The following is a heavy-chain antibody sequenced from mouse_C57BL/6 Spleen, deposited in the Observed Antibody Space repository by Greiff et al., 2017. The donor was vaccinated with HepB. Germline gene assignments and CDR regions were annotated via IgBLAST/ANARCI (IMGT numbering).Heavy chain of an antibody. Sequence: QVQLKQPGAELVKPGASVKMSCKASGYTFTSYWITWVKQRPGQGLEWIGDIYPGSGSTNYNEKFKSKATLTVDTSSSPAYMQLSSLTSEDSAVYYCARGWLDYAMDYWGQGTSVTVSS. J-gene: IGHJ4*01. D-gene: IGHD2-3*01. V-gene: IGHV1-55*01. CDR3: ARGWLDYAMDY. CDR1: GYTFTSYW. CDR2: IYPGSGST.